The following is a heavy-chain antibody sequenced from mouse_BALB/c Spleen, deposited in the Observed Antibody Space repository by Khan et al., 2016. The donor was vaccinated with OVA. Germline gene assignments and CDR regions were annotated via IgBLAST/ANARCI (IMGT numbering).Heavy chain of an antibody. CDR1: GFFLTGYG. CDR2: IWGDGNT. V-gene: IGHV2-6-7*01. J-gene: IGHJ4*01. Sequence: QVQLKESGPGLVAPSQSLSITCTASGFFLTGYGVNWVRQPPGQGLEWLGMIWGDGNTDYNSALKSRLSISTANSNSHVFLKMNSLQTADPARYYCARAYYGNDREAMDLWGQGTS. D-gene: IGHD2-9*01. CDR3: ARAYYGNDREAMDL.